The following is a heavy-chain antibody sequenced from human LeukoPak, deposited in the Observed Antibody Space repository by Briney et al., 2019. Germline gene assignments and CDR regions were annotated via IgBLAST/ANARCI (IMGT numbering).Heavy chain of an antibody. CDR1: GFTFSSYG. CDR2: ISYDGSHK. J-gene: IGHJ4*02. V-gene: IGHV3-30*03. Sequence: GGSLRLSCAASGFTFSSYGMHWVRQAPGKGLEWVAVISYDGSHKYYADSVKGRFTISRDNSKNTLYLQMNSLRAEDTAVYYCATTPPRPSIAAAGTAWRDYWGQGTLVTVSS. CDR3: ATTPPRPSIAAAGTAWRDY. D-gene: IGHD6-13*01.